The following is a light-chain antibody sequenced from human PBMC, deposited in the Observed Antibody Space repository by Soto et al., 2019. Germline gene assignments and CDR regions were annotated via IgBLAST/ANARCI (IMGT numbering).Light chain of an antibody. CDR3: QQYNNWPRT. J-gene: IGKJ1*01. CDR1: QSVSSF. Sequence: EIVLTQSRATLSLCPGESATLSCRARQSVSSFLPWDQQKPGQAPRLRIYGASTRANGIPARFSGSGSGTEFTLTICSLQSEDFAVYYCQQYNNWPRTFGQGSKVDFK. CDR2: GAS. V-gene: IGKV3-15*01.